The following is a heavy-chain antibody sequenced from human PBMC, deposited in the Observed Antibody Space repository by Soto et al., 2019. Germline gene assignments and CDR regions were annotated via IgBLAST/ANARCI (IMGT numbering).Heavy chain of an antibody. Sequence: PSETVCLTCTVSNGSISSGDYHWSWIRQPPGKGLEWIGAIYYSGSTYYNPSLKSRIRISVDTSKNSLYLQMNSLRAEDTAVYYCARDFVSITGTTYGMDVWGQGTTVTVSS. D-gene: IGHD1-7*01. J-gene: IGHJ6*02. CDR2: IYYSGST. CDR1: NGSISSGDYH. V-gene: IGHV4-30-4*01. CDR3: ARDFVSITGTTYGMDV.